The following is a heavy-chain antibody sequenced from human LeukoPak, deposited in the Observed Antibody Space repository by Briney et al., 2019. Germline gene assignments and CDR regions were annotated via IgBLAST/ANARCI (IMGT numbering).Heavy chain of an antibody. CDR1: GYTFTSYG. J-gene: IGHJ4*02. CDR2: ISAYNGNT. Sequence: ASVKVSCKASGYTFTSYGISWVRQAPGQGLEWMGWISAYNGNTNYAQKFQGRVTITADKSTSTAYMELSSLRSEDTAVYYCARDQGDTDPGDWGQGTLVTVSS. V-gene: IGHV1-18*01. D-gene: IGHD5-18*01. CDR3: ARDQGDTDPGD.